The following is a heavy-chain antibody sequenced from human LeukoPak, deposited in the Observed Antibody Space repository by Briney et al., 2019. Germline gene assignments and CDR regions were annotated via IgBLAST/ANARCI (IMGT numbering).Heavy chain of an antibody. CDR3: ARDYQLISGYDGFDS. J-gene: IGHJ3*02. V-gene: IGHV1-8*01. CDR1: GYTFTSCD. Sequence: ASVKVSCKASGYTFTSCDINWVRQATGQGLEWMGWMNPNSGNTGYAQKFQGRVTMTRNTSISTAYMELSSLRSEDTAVYYCARDYQLISGYDGFDSWGQGTVVTVS. D-gene: IGHD2-2*01. CDR2: MNPNSGNT.